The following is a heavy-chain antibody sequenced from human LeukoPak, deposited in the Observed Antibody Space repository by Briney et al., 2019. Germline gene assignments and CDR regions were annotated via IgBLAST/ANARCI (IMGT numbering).Heavy chain of an antibody. CDR1: GGSIGSYY. Sequence: SETLSLTCTVSGGSIGSYYWSWIRQPPGKGLEWIGYIYYSGSTNYNPSLKSRVTISVDTSKNQFSLKLSSVTAADTAVYYCAREPTGSYSFDFWGQGTLVTVSS. CDR2: IYYSGST. D-gene: IGHD1-26*01. CDR3: AREPTGSYSFDF. J-gene: IGHJ4*02. V-gene: IGHV4-59*12.